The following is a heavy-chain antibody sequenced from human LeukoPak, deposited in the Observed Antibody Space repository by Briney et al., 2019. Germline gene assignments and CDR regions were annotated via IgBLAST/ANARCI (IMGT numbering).Heavy chain of an antibody. CDR3: ARGPNFNYDCWSGSRSGYDY. Sequence: SQTLSLTCAISGDGVSSNSAAWNWIRQSPSRGLEWLGRTYYRSKWYNDYAVSVKSRITINPDTSQHQFSLQLNSVTPEDTAVYYCARGPNFNYDCWSGSRSGYDYWGQGTLVTVSS. D-gene: IGHD3-3*01. CDR1: GDGVSSNSAA. CDR2: TYYRSKWYN. J-gene: IGHJ4*02. V-gene: IGHV6-1*01.